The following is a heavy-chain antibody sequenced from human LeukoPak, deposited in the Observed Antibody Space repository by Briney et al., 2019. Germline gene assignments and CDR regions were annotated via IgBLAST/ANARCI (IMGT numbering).Heavy chain of an antibody. CDR3: ARSRITMVRGVADNWFDP. Sequence: GASVKVSCKASGYTFTSYAMHWVRQAPGQRLEWMGWINAGNGNTKYSQKFQGRVTITRDTSASTAYMELSSLRSVDTAVYYCARSRITMVRGVADNWFDPWGQGTLVTVSS. V-gene: IGHV1-3*01. CDR2: INAGNGNT. CDR1: GYTFTSYA. D-gene: IGHD3-10*01. J-gene: IGHJ5*02.